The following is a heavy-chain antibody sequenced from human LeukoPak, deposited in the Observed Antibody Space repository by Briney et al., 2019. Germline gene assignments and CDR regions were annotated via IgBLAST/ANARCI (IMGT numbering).Heavy chain of an antibody. CDR3: AKDGTGCGGDCYSDY. Sequence: GGSLRLSCAASGFTFDTYGMSWVRQAPGKGLEWVSSISSNSANTYYADSVKGRFTISRDNSKNTLYLQMNSLRAEDAAVYYCAKDGTGCGGDCYSDYWGQGTLVTVSS. CDR2: ISSNSANT. V-gene: IGHV3-23*01. D-gene: IGHD2-21*02. J-gene: IGHJ4*02. CDR1: GFTFDTYG.